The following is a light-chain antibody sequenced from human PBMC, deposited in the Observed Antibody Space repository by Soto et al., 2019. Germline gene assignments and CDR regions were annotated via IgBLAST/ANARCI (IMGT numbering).Light chain of an antibody. V-gene: IGKV3-20*01. CDR3: QQYISSPRT. CDR2: GAS. Sequence: DILLAQSPATLSLSLGESATLSCRASQSVSSSYLAWYQQKPGQAPRLLIYGASSRATGIPDRFSGSGSGTDFTLTISRLEPEDFAVYYCQQYISSPRTFGQGTKVDIK. J-gene: IGKJ1*01. CDR1: QSVSSSY.